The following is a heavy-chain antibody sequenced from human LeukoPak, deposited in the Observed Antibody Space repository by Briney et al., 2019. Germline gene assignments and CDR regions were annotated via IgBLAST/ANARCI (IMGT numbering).Heavy chain of an antibody. CDR2: IGSSGTT. V-gene: IGHV3-48*03. J-gene: IGHJ4*02. D-gene: IGHD6-13*01. Sequence: GGSLRLSCAASGFTFSSYAVNWVRQAPGKGLEWVEYIGSSGTTFSADSVKGRFTISRDNVKNSLFLQMNSLRAEDTAVYYCARRQQLAYDYWGQGTLVTVSS. CDR1: GFTFSSYA. CDR3: ARRQQLAYDY.